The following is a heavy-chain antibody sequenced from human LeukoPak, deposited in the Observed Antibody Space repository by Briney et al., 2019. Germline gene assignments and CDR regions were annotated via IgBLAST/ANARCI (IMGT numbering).Heavy chain of an antibody. V-gene: IGHV4-59*01. J-gene: IGHJ3*02. CDR3: ARVDPYSSGWKNAFDI. CDR1: GGSISSYY. Sequence: SETLSLTCTASGGSISSYYWSWIRQPPGKGLEWIGYIYYSGSTNYNPSLKSRVTISVDTSKNQFSLKLSSVTAADTAVYYCARVDPYSSGWKNAFDIWGQGTMVTVSS. D-gene: IGHD6-19*01. CDR2: IYYSGST.